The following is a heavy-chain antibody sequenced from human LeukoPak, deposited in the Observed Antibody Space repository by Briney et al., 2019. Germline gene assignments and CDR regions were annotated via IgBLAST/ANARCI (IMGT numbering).Heavy chain of an antibody. CDR1: GGSISSHY. D-gene: IGHD3-22*01. Sequence: SETLSLTCIVSGGSISSHYWSWIRQTPGKGLEYIGYIYYGGSTDYNPSLKSRVTISLDTSKNQFSLHLSSVTAADTAVYYCARRSGVLDSRDSRYYFDHWGQGTLVTVSS. J-gene: IGHJ4*02. CDR2: IYYGGST. V-gene: IGHV4-59*11. CDR3: ARRSGVLDSRDSRYYFDH.